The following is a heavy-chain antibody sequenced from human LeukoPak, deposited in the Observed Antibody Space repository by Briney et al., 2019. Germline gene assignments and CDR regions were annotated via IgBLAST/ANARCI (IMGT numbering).Heavy chain of an antibody. D-gene: IGHD3-10*01. CDR1: GFTFSSYA. V-gene: IGHV3-23*01. J-gene: IGHJ6*03. CDR3: ATLSGGLLGSSVGTNYYYYYMDV. Sequence: GGSLRLSCAASGFTFSSYAMSWVRQAPGKGLEWVSAISGSGGSTYYADSVKGRFTISRDNAKNSLYLQMNSLRAEDTAVYYCATLSGGLLGSSVGTNYYYYYMDVWGKGTTVTVSS. CDR2: ISGSGGST.